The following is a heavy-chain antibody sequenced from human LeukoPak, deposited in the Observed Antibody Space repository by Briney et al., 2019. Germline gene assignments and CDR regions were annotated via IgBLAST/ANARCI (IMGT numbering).Heavy chain of an antibody. CDR1: GGSISSGGYY. V-gene: IGHV4-61*08. CDR2: ISDSGST. Sequence: SQTLSLTCTVSGGSISSGGYYWSWIRQPPGKGLEWIGHISDSGSTNYNPSLKSRLTLSIDTSKNQFSLKLSSVTAADTAMYYCAREGDGYYFWYFDLWGRGTLVTVSS. D-gene: IGHD5-24*01. CDR3: AREGDGYYFWYFDL. J-gene: IGHJ2*01.